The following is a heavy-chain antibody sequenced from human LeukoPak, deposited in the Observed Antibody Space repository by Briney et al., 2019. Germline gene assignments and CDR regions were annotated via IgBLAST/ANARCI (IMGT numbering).Heavy chain of an antibody. D-gene: IGHD3-9*01. V-gene: IGHV1-46*01. Sequence: ASVKVSCKASGYTFTSYYMHWVRQAPGQGLEWMGIINPSGGSTSYAQKFQGKVTMTRDTSTSTVYMELSRLRSEDTAVYYCARDCDILTGYYLHFDYWGQGTLVTVSS. CDR3: ARDCDILTGYYLHFDY. CDR1: GYTFTSYY. J-gene: IGHJ4*02. CDR2: INPSGGST.